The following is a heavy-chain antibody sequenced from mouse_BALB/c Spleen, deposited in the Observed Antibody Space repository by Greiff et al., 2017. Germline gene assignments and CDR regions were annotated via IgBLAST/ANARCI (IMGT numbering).Heavy chain of an antibody. J-gene: IGHJ4*01. V-gene: IGHV5-17*02. CDR2: ISSGSSTI. Sequence: EVQVVESGGGLVQPGGSRKLSCAASGFTFSSFGMHWVRQAPEKGLEWVAYISSGSSTIYYADTVKGRFTISRDNPKNTLFLQMTSLRSEDTAMYYCARYGNYGGAMDYWGQGTSVTVSS. CDR3: ARYGNYGGAMDY. CDR1: GFTFSSFG. D-gene: IGHD2-1*01.